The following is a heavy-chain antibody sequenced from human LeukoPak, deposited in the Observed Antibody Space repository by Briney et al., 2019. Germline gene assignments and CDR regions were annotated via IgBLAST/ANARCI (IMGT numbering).Heavy chain of an antibody. Sequence: PGGSLRLSCAASGFTFSSNYMSWVRQAPGKGLEWVSVVYSGGSTYYADSVKGRFTISRDNSKNTLYLQMNSLRAEDTAVYYCAKDGLRELWPVGHWGQGTLVTVSS. CDR2: VYSGGST. CDR1: GFTFSSNY. J-gene: IGHJ4*02. D-gene: IGHD3-16*01. CDR3: AKDGLRELWPVGH. V-gene: IGHV3-53*01.